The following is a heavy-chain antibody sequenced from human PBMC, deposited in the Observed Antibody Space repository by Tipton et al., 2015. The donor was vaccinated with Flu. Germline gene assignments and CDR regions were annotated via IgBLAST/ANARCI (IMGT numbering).Heavy chain of an antibody. J-gene: IGHJ4*02. CDR2: INQDGSVN. Sequence: SLRLSCVASGFTFGDYSLHWVRQAPGKGLEWVAIINQDGSVNYYVDSVKGRFTISRDNAKNSLYLQMNNLRAEDTAVYYCARAICGSSSHWGQGTLVTVSS. CDR3: ARAICGSSSH. V-gene: IGHV3-7*01. CDR1: GFTFGDYS. D-gene: IGHD2-2*01.